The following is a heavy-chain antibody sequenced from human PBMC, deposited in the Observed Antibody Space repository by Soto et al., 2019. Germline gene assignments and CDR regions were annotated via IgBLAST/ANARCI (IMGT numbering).Heavy chain of an antibody. CDR3: AKDLDDYSSAIDF. J-gene: IGHJ4*02. V-gene: IGHV3-23*01. CDR2: LTPGGETT. Sequence: TGGSLRLSCAASGFTFSSFAMTWVRQAPGKGLEWVSALTPGGETTYYIDSVKGRFTISRDNAKNTLYLQMNSLTAADTAVYFCAKDLDDYSSAIDFWGQGTLVTVSS. D-gene: IGHD4-4*01. CDR1: GFTFSSFA.